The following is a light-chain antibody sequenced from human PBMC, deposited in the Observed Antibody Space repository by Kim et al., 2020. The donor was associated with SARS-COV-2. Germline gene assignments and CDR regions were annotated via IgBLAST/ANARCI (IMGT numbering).Light chain of an antibody. CDR1: SGYSNCK. V-gene: IGLV9-49*01. Sequence: CTLSSGYSNCKVDWYQQGPGKGPRFVMRVGTGGIVGSKGDGIPDRFSVLGSGLNRYLTSKNIQEEDESDYHCGADHGSGGNFVYWVFGGGTQLTVL. CDR2: VGTGGIVG. J-gene: IGLJ3*02. CDR3: GADHGSGGNFVYWV.